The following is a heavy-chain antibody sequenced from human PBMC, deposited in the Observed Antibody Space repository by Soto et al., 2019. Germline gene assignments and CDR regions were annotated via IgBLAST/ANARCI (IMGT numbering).Heavy chain of an antibody. J-gene: IGHJ6*03. CDR1: GGSISSYY. Sequence: QVQLQESGPGLVKPSETLSLTCTVSGGSISSYYWSWIRQPPGKGLEWIGYIYYSGSTNYNPSLKSRVIISVDTSKNQFSLKLSSVTAADTAVYYCARLNSYGSYYYYYYMDVWGKGTTVTVSS. D-gene: IGHD5-18*01. CDR3: ARLNSYGSYYYYYYMDV. CDR2: IYYSGST. V-gene: IGHV4-59*01.